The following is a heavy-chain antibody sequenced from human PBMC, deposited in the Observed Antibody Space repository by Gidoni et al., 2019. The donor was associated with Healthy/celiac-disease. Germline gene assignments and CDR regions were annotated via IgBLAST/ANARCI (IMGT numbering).Heavy chain of an antibody. D-gene: IGHD2-15*01. Sequence: EVQLLESGGGLVQPGGSMRLSCAASGFTFSSYAMSWVRQDPGKGLEWVSAISGSGGSTYYADSVKGRFTISRDNSKNTLYLQMNSLRAEDTAVYYCAKDLDYCSGGSCYYFDYWGQGTLVTVSS. J-gene: IGHJ4*02. V-gene: IGHV3-23*01. CDR3: AKDLDYCSGGSCYYFDY. CDR1: GFTFSSYA. CDR2: ISGSGGST.